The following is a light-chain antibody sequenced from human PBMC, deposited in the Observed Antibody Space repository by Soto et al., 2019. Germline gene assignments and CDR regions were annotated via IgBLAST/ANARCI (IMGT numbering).Light chain of an antibody. CDR2: DVS. J-gene: IGLJ1*01. V-gene: IGLV2-14*01. Sequence: QSALTQPASVSGSPGQSITISCTGTSSDVGDYNYVSWYQQHPGKAPKLMIFDVSNRPSGVSNRFSGSKSGNTASLTISGLQAADEADDYCSSYTSSSTRVFGTGTKLTVL. CDR3: SSYTSSSTRV. CDR1: SSDVGDYNY.